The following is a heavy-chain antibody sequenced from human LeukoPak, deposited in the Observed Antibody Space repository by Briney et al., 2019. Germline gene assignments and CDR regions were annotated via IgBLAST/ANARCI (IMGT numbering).Heavy chain of an antibody. CDR3: AKDNRAAATTYYGMDV. CDR2: ISWNSGSI. CDR1: GFTFGDYA. V-gene: IGHV3-9*01. D-gene: IGHD6-13*01. J-gene: IGHJ6*02. Sequence: GGSLRLSCAASGFTFGDYAMHWVRQAPGKGLEWVSGISWNSGSIGYADSVKGRFTISRDNAKNSLYLQMNSLRAEDTALYYCAKDNRAAATTYYGMDVWGQGTTVTVSS.